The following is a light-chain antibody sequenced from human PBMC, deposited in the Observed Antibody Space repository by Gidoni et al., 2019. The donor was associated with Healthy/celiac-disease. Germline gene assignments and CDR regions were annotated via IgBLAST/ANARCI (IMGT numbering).Light chain of an antibody. V-gene: IGKV2-28*01. Sequence: DIVMTQSPLSLPVTPGKPASISCRSSQRLLHSNGYNYLDWYLQKPGQSPQLLIYLGYNRAYGVPDRFSGSGSGTDFTLKISRVEDEDVGVYYCMQALQTPRTFGQGTKVEIK. CDR1: QRLLHSNGYNY. CDR3: MQALQTPRT. CDR2: LGY. J-gene: IGKJ1*01.